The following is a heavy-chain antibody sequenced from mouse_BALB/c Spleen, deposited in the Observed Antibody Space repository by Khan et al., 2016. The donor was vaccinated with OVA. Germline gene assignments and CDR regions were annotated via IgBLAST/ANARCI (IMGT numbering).Heavy chain of an antibody. CDR2: ISTYYGDV. J-gene: IGHJ3*01. CDR3: TRGAGGSRFVY. CDR1: GYTFTDFT. V-gene: IGHV1S137*01. Sequence: VQLQESGAELVRPGVSVKISCKGSGYTFTDFTIHWVKQSHALSLEWIGVISTYYGDVTYNQKLKGKATMTVDKSSSTTYMELARLTSEDSAIYYCTRGAGGSRFVYWGQGTLVTVSA.